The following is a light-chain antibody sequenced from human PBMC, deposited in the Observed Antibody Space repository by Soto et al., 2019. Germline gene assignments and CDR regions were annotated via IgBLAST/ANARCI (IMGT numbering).Light chain of an antibody. CDR2: SNN. CDR3: AAWDDSLNGPV. CDR1: TSNIGSNT. Sequence: QSVLTQPPSASETPGQRVTISCSGSTSNIGSNTVNWYQQLPGTAPKLLIYSNNHRPSGIPDRFSGSKSGTSASLAISGLQSEDEADYYCAAWDDSLNGPVFGGGTKVTVL. V-gene: IGLV1-44*01. J-gene: IGLJ2*01.